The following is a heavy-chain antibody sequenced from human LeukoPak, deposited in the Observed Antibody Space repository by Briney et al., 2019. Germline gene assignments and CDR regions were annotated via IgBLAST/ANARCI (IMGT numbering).Heavy chain of an antibody. D-gene: IGHD2-15*01. CDR1: GFTFSSYG. J-gene: IGHJ6*03. CDR2: IRYDGSNK. CDR3: AKAGGYCSGGSCYPYYYYYMDV. V-gene: IGHV3-30*02. Sequence: GGSLRLSCAASGFTFSSYGMHWVRQAPGKGLEWVAFIRYDGSNKYYADSVKGRFTISRDNSKNTLYLQMNSLRAEDTAVYYCAKAGGYCSGGSCYPYYYYYMDVWGKGTTVTISS.